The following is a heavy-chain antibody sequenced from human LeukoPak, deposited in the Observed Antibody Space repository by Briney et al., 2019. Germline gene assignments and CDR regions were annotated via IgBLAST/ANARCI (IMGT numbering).Heavy chain of an antibody. J-gene: IGHJ6*02. Sequence: ASVKVSCKASGYPFSSYDLNWVRQATGQGLEWMGWMNPNRGNTGYAQKFQGRVTMTRNTFISTAYMELSSLRSEDTAVYYCARVIAVAGNLGWNYYYGMDVWGQGTTVTVSS. CDR3: ARVIAVAGNLGWNYYYGMDV. D-gene: IGHD6-19*01. CDR2: MNPNRGNT. CDR1: GYPFSSYD. V-gene: IGHV1-8*01.